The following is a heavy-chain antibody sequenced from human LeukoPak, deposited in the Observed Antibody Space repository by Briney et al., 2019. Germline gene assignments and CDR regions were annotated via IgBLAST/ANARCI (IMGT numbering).Heavy chain of an antibody. CDR1: GFTFSSYS. D-gene: IGHD3-3*01. V-gene: IGHV3-48*02. CDR2: ISCSSSTI. CDR3: ARDSQKLRFLEWLLWFDY. J-gene: IGHJ4*02. Sequence: GGSLRLSCAASGFTFSSYSMNWVRQAPGKGLEGVSYISCSSSTIYYADSVKGRFTISRDNAKNSLYLQMNSLRDEDTAVYYCARDSQKLRFLEWLLWFDYWGQGTLVTVSS.